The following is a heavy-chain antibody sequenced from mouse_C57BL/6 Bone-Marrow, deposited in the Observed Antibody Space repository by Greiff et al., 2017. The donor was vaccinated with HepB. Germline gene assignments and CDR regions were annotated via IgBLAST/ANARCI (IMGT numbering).Heavy chain of an antibody. J-gene: IGHJ4*01. CDR3: ARNYGTPYAMDY. D-gene: IGHD1-1*01. CDR1: GFTFTDYY. Sequence: EVKLMESGGGLVQPGGSLSLSCAASGFTFTDYYMSWVRQPPGKALEWLGFIRNKANGYTTEYSASVKGRFTISRDNSQSILYLQMNALRAEDSATYYCARNYGTPYAMDYWGQGTSVTVSS. V-gene: IGHV7-3*01. CDR2: IRNKANGYTT.